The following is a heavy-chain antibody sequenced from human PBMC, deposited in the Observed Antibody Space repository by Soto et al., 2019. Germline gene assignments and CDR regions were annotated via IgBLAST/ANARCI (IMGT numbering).Heavy chain of an antibody. D-gene: IGHD3-22*01. V-gene: IGHV3-23*01. CDR1: GFTFSSYA. Sequence: QLLESGGGLVQPGGSLRLSCAVSGFTFSSYAMSWVRQAPGKGLEWISVISSSGKSTNYADSVKGRFTTSRDNSKNTLYLQMSGLRAEDTAIYYCAKLSSVTMIVDVITGRSFDYWGQGTLVTVSS. J-gene: IGHJ4*02. CDR3: AKLSSVTMIVDVITGRSFDY. CDR2: ISSSGKST.